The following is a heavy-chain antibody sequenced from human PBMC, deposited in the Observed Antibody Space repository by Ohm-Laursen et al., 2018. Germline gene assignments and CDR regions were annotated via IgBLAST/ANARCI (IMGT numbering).Heavy chain of an antibody. CDR3: GRAVRNQLLTDP. D-gene: IGHD1-7*01. V-gene: IGHV1-8*02. Sequence: SVKVSCNASGGTFSSYAITWVRQASGQGPEWIGWLNPVSGNSNFGQKFRGRVTVTSDTSISTAYMELSGLTSDDTATYYCGRAVRNQLLTDPWGQGTLVTVTS. CDR2: LNPVSGNS. J-gene: IGHJ5*02. CDR1: GGTFSSYA.